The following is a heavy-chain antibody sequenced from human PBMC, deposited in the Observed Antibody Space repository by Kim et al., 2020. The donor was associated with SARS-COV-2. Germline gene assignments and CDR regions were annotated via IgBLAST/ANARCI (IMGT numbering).Heavy chain of an antibody. CDR2: IRSKANSYAT. CDR3: TRHQRYGSGIHYYYGMDV. Sequence: GGSLRLSCAASGFTFSGSAMHWVRQASGKGLEWVGRIRSKANSYATAYAASVKGRFTISRDDSKNTAYLQMNSLKTEDTAVYYCTRHQRYGSGIHYYYGMDVWGQGTTVTVSS. D-gene: IGHD3-10*01. CDR1: GFTFSGSA. J-gene: IGHJ6*02. V-gene: IGHV3-73*01.